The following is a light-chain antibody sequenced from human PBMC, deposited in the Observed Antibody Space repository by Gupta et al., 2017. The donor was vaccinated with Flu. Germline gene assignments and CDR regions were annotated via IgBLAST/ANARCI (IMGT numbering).Light chain of an antibody. CDR1: QGIRDD. CDR2: SAS. V-gene: IGKV1-17*01. Sequence: DIQMTQSPSSLSASVGDRVIITCLASQGIRDDLGWFQQKPGKAPKRLIHSASRSQSGVPSKFSGSGSGTEFTLTISSLQPQDFATYYCRQQNTSPWTFGQATKVEIK. J-gene: IGKJ1*01. CDR3: RQQNTSPWT.